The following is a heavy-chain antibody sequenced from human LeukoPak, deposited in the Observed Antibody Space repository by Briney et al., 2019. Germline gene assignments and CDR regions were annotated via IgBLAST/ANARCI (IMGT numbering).Heavy chain of an antibody. J-gene: IGHJ6*02. CDR2: ITGSGGST. Sequence: GGSLRLSCAASGFTFSTYAMTWVRQAPGKGLDWVSGITGSGGSTYYADSVKGRFTISRDNSKNTLYLQMNSLRAEDTAVYYCARSGGYYYDSSGYYASDYYGMDVWGQGTTVTVSS. CDR1: GFTFSTYA. D-gene: IGHD3-22*01. CDR3: ARSGGYYYDSSGYYASDYYGMDV. V-gene: IGHV3-23*01.